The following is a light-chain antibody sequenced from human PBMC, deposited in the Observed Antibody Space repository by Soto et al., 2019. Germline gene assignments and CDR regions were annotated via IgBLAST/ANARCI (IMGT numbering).Light chain of an antibody. V-gene: IGKV1-39*01. J-gene: IGKJ4*01. CDR1: QSISSY. Sequence: DIQMIQSPSSLSASVGDRVTITCRASQSISSYLNWYQQKPGKAPNLLIHAASSLQSGVPSRFSGSGSGTDFTLTISSLQPEDFATYYCQQSYSTPPTLTFGGGTKVEIK. CDR3: QQSYSTPPTLT. CDR2: AAS.